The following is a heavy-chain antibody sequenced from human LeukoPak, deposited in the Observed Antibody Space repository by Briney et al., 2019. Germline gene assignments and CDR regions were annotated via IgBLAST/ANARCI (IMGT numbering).Heavy chain of an antibody. CDR2: IYYSGST. D-gene: IGHD4-17*01. CDR3: ARDPNGDYLGAFDF. V-gene: IGHV4-59*01. J-gene: IGHJ3*01. CDR1: GGSISSYY. Sequence: SETLSLTCTVSGGSISSYYWSWIRQPPGKGLEWIGYIYYSGSTNYNPSLKSRVTISVDTSKNQFSLKLSSVTAADTAVYYCARDPNGDYLGAFDFRGHGTRVTVSS.